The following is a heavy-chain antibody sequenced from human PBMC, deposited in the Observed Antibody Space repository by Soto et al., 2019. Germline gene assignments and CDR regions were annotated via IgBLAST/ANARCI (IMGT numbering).Heavy chain of an antibody. V-gene: IGHV4-59*08. CDR1: GGSISSFY. D-gene: IGHD5-12*01. Sequence: SETLSLTCTVSGGSISSFYWNWIRQPPGKGLEWIGYISYSGSTNYNPSLKSRVTISLDTSKNQFSLRLSSVAAADTAVYYCARRRAYEDWFDPWGQGTLVTVSS. CDR3: ARRRAYEDWFDP. J-gene: IGHJ5*02. CDR2: ISYSGST.